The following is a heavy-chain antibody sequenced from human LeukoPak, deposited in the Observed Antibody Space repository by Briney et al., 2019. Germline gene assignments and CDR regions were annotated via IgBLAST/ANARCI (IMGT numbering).Heavy chain of an antibody. V-gene: IGHV3-23*01. CDR2: ISGSGGST. CDR1: GFTFSIYA. D-gene: IGHD2-2*01. Sequence: GGSLRLSCAASGFTFSIYAMSWVRQAPGKGLEWVSVISGSGGSTYYADSVKGRFTISRDNTKNTLYLQMNSLRAEDTAVYYFAKGSNPAVPAPPDSWGQGTLVTVSS. J-gene: IGHJ4*02. CDR3: AKGSNPAVPAPPDS.